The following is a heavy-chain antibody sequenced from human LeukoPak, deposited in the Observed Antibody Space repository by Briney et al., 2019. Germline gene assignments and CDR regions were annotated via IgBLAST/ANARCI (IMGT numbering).Heavy chain of an antibody. J-gene: IGHJ5*02. D-gene: IGHD3-3*01. V-gene: IGHV3-49*04. CDR1: GFTFCDYA. Sequence: GGSLRLSCTASGFTFCDYAMSWVRQAPGKGLEWVGSIRSKAYGGTTEYAASVKGRFTISRDDSKSIAYLQMNSLKTEDTAVYYCTRSYYDFWSGRSPNWFDPWGQGTLVTVSS. CDR3: TRSYYDFWSGRSPNWFDP. CDR2: IRSKAYGGTT.